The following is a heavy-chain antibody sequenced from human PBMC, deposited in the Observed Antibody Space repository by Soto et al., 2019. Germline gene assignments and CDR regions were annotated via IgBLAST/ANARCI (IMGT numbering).Heavy chain of an antibody. CDR3: AKDFYPKYDYYSSGSHAFDI. V-gene: IGHV3-23*01. CDR1: GFTFSSYA. D-gene: IGHD6-19*01. J-gene: IGHJ3*02. Sequence: PGGSLRLSCAASGFTFSSYAMSWVRQAPGKGLEWVSAISGSGGSTYYADSVKGRFTISRDNSKNTLYLQMNSLRAEDTAVYYCAKDFYPKYDYYSSGSHAFDIWGQGTTVTVSS. CDR2: ISGSGGST.